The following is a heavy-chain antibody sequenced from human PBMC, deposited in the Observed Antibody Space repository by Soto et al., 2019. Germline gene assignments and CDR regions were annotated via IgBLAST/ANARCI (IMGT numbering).Heavy chain of an antibody. J-gene: IGHJ5*02. V-gene: IGHV4-34*01. Sequence: QVQLQQWGAGLLKPSETLSLTCAVYGGSFSGYYWSWIRQPPGRGLEWIGEINHSGSTNYNPSLKSRVPIPVDTSKIQFSLKLSPVTAADTAVYYCAGGVPSGYDLWCGNDENWFDPWGQGPLVTVSS. CDR1: GGSFSGYY. D-gene: IGHD5-12*01. CDR3: AGGVPSGYDLWCGNDENWFDP. CDR2: INHSGST.